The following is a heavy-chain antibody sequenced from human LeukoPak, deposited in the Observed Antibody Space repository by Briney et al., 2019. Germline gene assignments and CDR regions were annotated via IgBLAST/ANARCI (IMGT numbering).Heavy chain of an antibody. V-gene: IGHV1-2*02. CDR3: APTDVDYFDY. CDR1: GYTFTGYP. Sequence: ASVTVSFKASGYTFTGYPMRWVRQAPGQGREWMGWINLNSGGTKYTKQFQGRVTMTRDTSISTAYMELSRLRSDDTAVYYCAPTDVDYFDYWGQGTLVTVSS. CDR2: INLNSGGT. J-gene: IGHJ4*02.